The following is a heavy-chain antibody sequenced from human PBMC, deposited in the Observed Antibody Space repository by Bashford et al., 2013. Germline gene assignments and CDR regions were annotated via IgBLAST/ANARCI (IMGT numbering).Heavy chain of an antibody. D-gene: IGHD2-8*01. V-gene: IGHV1-8*03. J-gene: IGHJ3*01. CDR3: TTDGLLHVHCSNGICYHDGFDF. CDR2: MNPKSGNT. Sequence: IVWVRQAPGQGLEWMGWMNPKSGNTGYAQKFQGRVTITRDTSTSTAYMELRSLKSEDTAVYYCTTDGLLHVHCSNGICYHDGFDFWG.